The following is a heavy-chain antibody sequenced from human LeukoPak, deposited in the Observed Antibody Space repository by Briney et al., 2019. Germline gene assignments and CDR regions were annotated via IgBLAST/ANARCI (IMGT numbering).Heavy chain of an antibody. Sequence: ASAKVSCKASGYTFTSYDINWVRQATGQGLEWVGWMNPKSGFTGSAQKFQGRVTMTRDTAISTAYMELSSLRSEDTAVYYCARTDGDLDYWGQGTLITVSS. CDR1: GYTFTSYD. CDR2: MNPKSGFT. V-gene: IGHV1-8*01. J-gene: IGHJ4*02. D-gene: IGHD4-17*01. CDR3: ARTDGDLDY.